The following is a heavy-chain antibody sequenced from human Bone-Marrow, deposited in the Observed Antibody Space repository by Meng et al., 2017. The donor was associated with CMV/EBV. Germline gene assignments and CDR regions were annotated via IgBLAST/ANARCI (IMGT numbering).Heavy chain of an antibody. CDR2: MNPNSGNT. V-gene: IGHV1-8*01. CDR3: ARFGYCSSTSCLYYFDY. D-gene: IGHD2-2*03. Sequence: ASVKVSCKASGYTFTTYDINWVRQATGQGLEWMGWMNPNSGNTGYAQKFQGRVTMTRVTSISTAYMELSSLTSDDTAVYYCARFGYCSSTSCLYYFDYWGQGTLVTVSS. CDR1: GYTFTTYD. J-gene: IGHJ4*02.